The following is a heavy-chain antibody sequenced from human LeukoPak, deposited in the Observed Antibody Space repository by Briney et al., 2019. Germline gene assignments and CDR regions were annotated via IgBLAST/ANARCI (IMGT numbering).Heavy chain of an antibody. CDR1: GGSFSGYY. D-gene: IGHD6-6*01. Sequence: SETLSLTCAFYGGSFSGYYWSWIRQPPSKGLEWIGEINHSGSTNYNPSLKSRVTISVDTSKNQFSLKLSSVTAADTAVYYCARQSIAARRSLYYFDYWGQGTLVTVSS. V-gene: IGHV4-34*01. CDR2: INHSGST. J-gene: IGHJ4*02. CDR3: ARQSIAARRSLYYFDY.